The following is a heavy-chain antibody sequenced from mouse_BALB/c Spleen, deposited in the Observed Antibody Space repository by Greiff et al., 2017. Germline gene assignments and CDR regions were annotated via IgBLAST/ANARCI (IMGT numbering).Heavy chain of an antibody. Sequence: EVMLVESGGDLVKPGGSLKLSCAASGFTFSSYGMSWVRQTPDKRLEWVATISSGGSYTYYPDSVKGRFTISRDNAKNTLYLQMSSLKSEDTAMYYCASHYYGSSYAMDYWGQGTSVTVSS. J-gene: IGHJ4*01. CDR2: ISSGGSYT. D-gene: IGHD1-1*01. V-gene: IGHV5-6*01. CDR1: GFTFSSYG. CDR3: ASHYYGSSYAMDY.